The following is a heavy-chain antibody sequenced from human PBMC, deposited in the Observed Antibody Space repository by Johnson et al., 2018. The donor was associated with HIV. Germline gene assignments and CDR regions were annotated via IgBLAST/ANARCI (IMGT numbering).Heavy chain of an antibody. V-gene: IGHV3-66*01. Sequence: VQLVESGGGLVQSGGSLRLSCGVSGFAVSSNYMSWVRQAPGKGLEWVSIIYSGGSTYCANSVKGQFTISRDNSKNTLYLQMNSLRAEDTAVYYCAKDSSHIVPGRPQLDAFDIWGQGTMVTVSS. CDR2: IYSGGST. J-gene: IGHJ3*02. CDR1: GFAVSSNY. CDR3: AKDSSHIVPGRPQLDAFDI. D-gene: IGHD2-21*01.